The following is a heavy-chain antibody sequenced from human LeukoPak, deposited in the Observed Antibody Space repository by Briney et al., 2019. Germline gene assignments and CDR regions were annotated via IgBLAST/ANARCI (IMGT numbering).Heavy chain of an antibody. D-gene: IGHD3-9*01. CDR2: ISAYNGNT. CDR3: ARDAESYDILTGYLPLDY. J-gene: IGHJ4*02. Sequence: GASVKVSCKASGYTFTSYGISWVRQAPGQGLEWMGRISAYNGNTNYAQKLQGRVTMTTDTSTSTAYMELRSLRSDDTAVYYCARDAESYDILTGYLPLDYWGQGTLVTVSS. CDR1: GYTFTSYG. V-gene: IGHV1-18*01.